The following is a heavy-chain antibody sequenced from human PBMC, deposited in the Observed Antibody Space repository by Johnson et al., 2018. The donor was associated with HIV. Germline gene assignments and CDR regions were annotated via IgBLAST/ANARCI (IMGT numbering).Heavy chain of an antibody. Sequence: QVQVVESGGGVVQPGRSLRLSCAASGFTFSSYAMHWVRQAPGKGLEWVAVISYDGSNKYYADSVKGRFTISRDNSKTTLYLQMNSLRAEDTAVYYCARAFPMVRYDAFDIWGQGTMVTVSS. D-gene: IGHD3-10*01. CDR3: ARAFPMVRYDAFDI. J-gene: IGHJ3*02. V-gene: IGHV3-30-3*01. CDR2: ISYDGSNK. CDR1: GFTFSSYA.